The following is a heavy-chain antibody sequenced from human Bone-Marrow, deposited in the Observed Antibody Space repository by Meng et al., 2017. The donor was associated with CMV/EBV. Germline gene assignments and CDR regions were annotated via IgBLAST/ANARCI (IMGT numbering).Heavy chain of an antibody. J-gene: IGHJ6*02. V-gene: IGHV4-34*01. CDR1: GGSFSGYY. D-gene: IGHD3-10*01. CDR2: INHRGGT. Sequence: SETLSLTCVVYGGSFSGYYWSWIRQPPGKGLEWIGEINHRGGTNYNSSLKSRVIISVDTSKNQFSLKLSSVTAADTATYYCARGFYGSGSYYTSPKYYHYYGMDVWGQGTTVTVSS. CDR3: ARGFYGSGSYYTSPKYYHYYGMDV.